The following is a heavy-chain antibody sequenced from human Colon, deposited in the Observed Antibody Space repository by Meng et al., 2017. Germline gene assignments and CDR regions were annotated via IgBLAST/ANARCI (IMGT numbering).Heavy chain of an antibody. CDR3: TGGGEANPPLP. CDR2: ISAVGRST. D-gene: IGHD3-16*01. CDR1: GFRFSSYW. V-gene: IGHV3-74*02. J-gene: IGHJ5*02. Sequence: EVQLVESGGWLVHAGGYLRLSCADFGFRFSSYWMHWVRQVPGKGPVWVSRISAVGRSTAYAESVKGRFTISRDNAKSTLYLQMKSLTDDDTAIYFCTGGGEANPPLPWGRGSLVTVSS.